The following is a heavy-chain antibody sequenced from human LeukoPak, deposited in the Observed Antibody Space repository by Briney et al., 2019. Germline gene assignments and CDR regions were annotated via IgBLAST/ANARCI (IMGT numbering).Heavy chain of an antibody. V-gene: IGHV3-48*03. D-gene: IGHD3-16*02. Sequence: GGSLRLSCAASGFTFSSYEVNWVRQAPGKGLEWVSYISSSGSTIYYADSVKGRFTISRDNAKNSLYLQMNSLRAEDTAVYYCARDRGYDYVWGSYRTYYFDYWRQGTLVTVSS. J-gene: IGHJ4*02. CDR2: ISSSGSTI. CDR3: ARDRGYDYVWGSYRTYYFDY. CDR1: GFTFSSYE.